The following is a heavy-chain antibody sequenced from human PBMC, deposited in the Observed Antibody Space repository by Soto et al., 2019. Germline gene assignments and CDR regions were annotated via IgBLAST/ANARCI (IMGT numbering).Heavy chain of an antibody. CDR1: GFSFNTHS. J-gene: IGHJ2*01. D-gene: IGHD6-6*01. V-gene: IGHV3-30-3*02. CDR3: AKEWEYYSSSGLWYLDL. Sequence: QGQLVESGGGVVQPGRSLRLSCAGSGFSFNTHSIHWVRQAPGKGLEWVAVISYDERTKFYAESVKGRFTISRDNPENSVYLEMNFPRPDDTAVYYCAKEWEYYSSSGLWYLDLWGRGALVTISS. CDR2: ISYDERTK.